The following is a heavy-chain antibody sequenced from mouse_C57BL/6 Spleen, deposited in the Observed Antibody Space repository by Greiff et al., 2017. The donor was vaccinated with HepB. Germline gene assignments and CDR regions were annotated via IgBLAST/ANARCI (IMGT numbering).Heavy chain of an antibody. CDR1: GYTFTSYG. J-gene: IGHJ2*01. CDR3: ARGGEALYYFDY. V-gene: IGHV1-81*01. D-gene: IGHD1-3*01. CDR2: IYPRSGNT. Sequence: VKLMESGAELARPGASVKLSCKASGYTFTSYGISWVKQRTGQGLEWIGEIYPRSGNTYYNEKFKGKATLTADKSSSTAYMELRSLTSEDSAVYFCARGGEALYYFDYWGQGTTLTVSS.